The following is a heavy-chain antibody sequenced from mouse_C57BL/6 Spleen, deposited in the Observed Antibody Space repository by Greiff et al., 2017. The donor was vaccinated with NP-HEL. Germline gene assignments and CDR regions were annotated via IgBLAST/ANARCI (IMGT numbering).Heavy chain of an antibody. CDR2: IDPSDSYT. D-gene: IGHD2-12*01. Sequence: QVQLQQPGAELVMPGASVKLSCKASGYTFTSYWMHWVKQRPGQGLEWIGEIDPSDSYTNYNQKFKGKSTLTVDKSSSTAYMQLSSLTSEDSAVYYCAREGRDGDDDGVFAYWGQGTLVTVSA. CDR3: AREGRDGDDDGVFAY. CDR1: GYTFTSYW. J-gene: IGHJ3*01. V-gene: IGHV1-69*01.